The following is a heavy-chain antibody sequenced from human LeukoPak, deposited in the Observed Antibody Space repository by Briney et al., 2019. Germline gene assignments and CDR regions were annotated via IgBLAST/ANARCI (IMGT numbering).Heavy chain of an antibody. CDR2: IKEDGSDK. J-gene: IGHJ4*02. CDR3: AKGGHYNFDY. Sequence: GGSLRLSCAASGFTFSTYWMKWVRQAPGKGLEWVASIKEDGSDKYYVDSVKGRFSISRDNAKNSLYLQMNSLRTEDTAVYYCAKGGHYNFDYWGQGILVTVSS. V-gene: IGHV3-7*01. CDR1: GFTFSTYW. D-gene: IGHD4-11*01.